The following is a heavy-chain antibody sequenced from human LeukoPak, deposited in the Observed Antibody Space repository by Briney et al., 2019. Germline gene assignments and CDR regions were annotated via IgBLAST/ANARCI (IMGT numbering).Heavy chain of an antibody. V-gene: IGHV3-30*04. CDR3: AKGPRSSGSYYKGGAYFDY. CDR2: ISYDGSNK. J-gene: IGHJ4*02. D-gene: IGHD3-10*01. CDR1: GFTFRRYA. Sequence: PGTSLRLSCAASGFTFRRYAMHWVRQAPGKGLEWVAVISYDGSNKYYADSVKGRFTISRDNSKNTLYLQMNSLRAEDTAVYYCAKGPRSSGSYYKGGAYFDYWGQGTLVTVSS.